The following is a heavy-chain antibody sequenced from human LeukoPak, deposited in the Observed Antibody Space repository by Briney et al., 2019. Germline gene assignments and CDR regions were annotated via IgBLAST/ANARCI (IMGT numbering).Heavy chain of an antibody. CDR2: ISGSGGST. CDR3: AKGPGIVGATGYFQH. Sequence: GGSLRLSCAASGFTFSSYGMHWVRQAPGKGLEWVSAISGSGGSTYYADSVKGRFTISRDNSKNTLYLQMNSLRAEDTAVYYCAKGPGIVGATGYFQHWGQGTLVTVSS. CDR1: GFTFSSYG. V-gene: IGHV3-23*01. D-gene: IGHD1-26*01. J-gene: IGHJ1*01.